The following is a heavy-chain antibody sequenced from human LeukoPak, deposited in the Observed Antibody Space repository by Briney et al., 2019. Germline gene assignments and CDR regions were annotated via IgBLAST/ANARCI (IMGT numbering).Heavy chain of an antibody. CDR2: IIGSSSTI. CDR3: ATSNGCLGY. CDR1: GFTFSSYS. D-gene: IGHD5-24*01. V-gene: IGHV3-48*04. Sequence: GGSLRLSCAASGFTFSSYSMNWVRQAPGKGLEWVSYIIGSSSTIYYADSVKGRFTISRDNAKNSLYLQMNSLRAEDTAVYYCATSNGCLGYWGQGTLVTVSS. J-gene: IGHJ4*02.